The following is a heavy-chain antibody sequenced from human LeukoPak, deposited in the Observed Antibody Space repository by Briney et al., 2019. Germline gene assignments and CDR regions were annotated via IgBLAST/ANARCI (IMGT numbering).Heavy chain of an antibody. Sequence: GASVKVSCKASGYTFTSYAMNWVRQAPGQGLEWMGWINPNSGGTNYAQKFQGRVTMTRDTSISTAYMELSRLRSDDTAVYYCARVGIFGVSYMDVWGKGTTVTVSS. CDR3: ARVGIFGVSYMDV. D-gene: IGHD3-3*01. J-gene: IGHJ6*03. CDR2: INPNSGGT. V-gene: IGHV1-2*02. CDR1: GYTFTSYA.